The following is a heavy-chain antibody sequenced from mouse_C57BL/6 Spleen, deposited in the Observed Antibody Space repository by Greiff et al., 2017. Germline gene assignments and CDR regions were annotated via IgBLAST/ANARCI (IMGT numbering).Heavy chain of an antibody. D-gene: IGHD2-5*01. J-gene: IGHJ4*01. CDR3: ARRSNLYAMDY. CDR2: IYPGDGDT. CDR1: GYAFSSYW. Sequence: VQLQESGAELVKPGASVKISCKASGYAFSSYWMNWVKQRPGKGLEWIGQIYPGDGDTNYNGKFKGKATLTADKSSSTAYMQLSSLTSEDSAVYFCARRSNLYAMDYWGQGTSVTVSS. V-gene: IGHV1-80*01.